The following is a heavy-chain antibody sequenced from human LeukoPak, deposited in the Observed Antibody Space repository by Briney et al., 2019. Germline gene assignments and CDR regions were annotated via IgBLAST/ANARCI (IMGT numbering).Heavy chain of an antibody. CDR3: ATRRGDSTGPFDY. CDR1: GFIFRIYG. CDR2: ISGSGGST. Sequence: GGSLRLSCAASGFIFRIYGMHWVRQAPGKGLEWVSTISGSGGSTYYADSVKGRFTISRDNSKNTLYLQMNSLRAEDTAVYYCATRRGDSTGPFDYWGQGTLVTVSS. J-gene: IGHJ4*02. V-gene: IGHV3-23*01. D-gene: IGHD6-25*01.